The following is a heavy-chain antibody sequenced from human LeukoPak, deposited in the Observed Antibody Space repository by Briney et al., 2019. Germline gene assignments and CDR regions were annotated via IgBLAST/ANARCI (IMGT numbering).Heavy chain of an antibody. J-gene: IGHJ4*02. Sequence: SETLSLTCAVYAGSFSGYYWSWIRQPPGKGLEWIGEINNSGSTNYNPSLKSRVTISVDTSKNQFSLKLSSVTAADTAVYYCARVRTYYYGSGSYSPTVSFDYWGQGTLVTVSS. D-gene: IGHD3-10*01. V-gene: IGHV4-34*01. CDR2: INNSGST. CDR3: ARVRTYYYGSGSYSPTVSFDY. CDR1: AGSFSGYY.